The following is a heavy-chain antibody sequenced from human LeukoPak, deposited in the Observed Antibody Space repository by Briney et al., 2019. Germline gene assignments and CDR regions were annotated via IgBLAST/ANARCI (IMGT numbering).Heavy chain of an antibody. CDR3: ASAYLIRDAFDI. CDR1: GGAIGSGAYY. V-gene: IGHV4-31*03. Sequence: PSQTLSLTCTVSGGAIGSGAYYWSWLRQHPGKGLEWIGYFHYSGSTYYNTSLETRVTISVDTSKNQFSLKLSSVTAADKAVYYCASAYLIRDAFDIWGQGTMVTVSS. D-gene: IGHD3-16*01. CDR2: FHYSGST. J-gene: IGHJ3*02.